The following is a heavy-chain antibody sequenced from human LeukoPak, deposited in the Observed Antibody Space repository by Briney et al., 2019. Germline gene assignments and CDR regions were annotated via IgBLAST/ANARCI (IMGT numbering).Heavy chain of an antibody. Sequence: SVKVSCKASGGTFSSYAISWVRQAPGQGLEWMGRIIPTFGTANYAQKFQGRVTITTDESTSTAYMELSSLRSEDTAVYYCARAMTTAFSSATYYVDVWGKGTTVTVSS. J-gene: IGHJ6*03. CDR2: IIPTFGTA. CDR1: GGTFSSYA. CDR3: ARAMTTAFSSATYYVDV. V-gene: IGHV1-69*05. D-gene: IGHD4-11*01.